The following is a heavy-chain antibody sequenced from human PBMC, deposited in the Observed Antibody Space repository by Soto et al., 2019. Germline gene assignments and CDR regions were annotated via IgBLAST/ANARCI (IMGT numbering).Heavy chain of an antibody. V-gene: IGHV3-15*07. CDR2: IKSKTDVGTT. CDR3: TGSSWPFDY. D-gene: IGHD6-13*01. CDR1: GFTFSNAW. Sequence: GGSLRLSCAASGFTFSNAWMNWVRQAPGKGLEWVGRIKSKTDVGTTDYAAPVKGRFTFSRDVSKNTLYLQMNSLKTEDTAVYYCTGSSWPFDYWGQGTLVTVSS. J-gene: IGHJ4*02.